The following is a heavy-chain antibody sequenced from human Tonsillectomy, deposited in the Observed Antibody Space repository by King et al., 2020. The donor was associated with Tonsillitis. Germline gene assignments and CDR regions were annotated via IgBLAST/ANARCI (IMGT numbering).Heavy chain of an antibody. Sequence: LQLQESGPGLVKPSETLSLTCTVSGGSISSSSYYWGWIRQPPGKGLEWIGSIYYSGSTYYNPSLKSRVTISVDTSKNQFSLKLSSVTAADTAVYYCARRGDFLSGYYIDYWGQGTLVTVSS. V-gene: IGHV4-39*01. CDR3: ARRGDFLSGYYIDY. CDR1: GGSISSSSYY. D-gene: IGHD3-3*01. J-gene: IGHJ4*02. CDR2: IYYSGST.